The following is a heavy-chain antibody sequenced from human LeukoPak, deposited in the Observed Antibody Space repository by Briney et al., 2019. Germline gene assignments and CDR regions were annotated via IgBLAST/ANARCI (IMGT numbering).Heavy chain of an antibody. CDR3: AKGGGETTVEVSAAGVFQY. Sequence: QSGGSLRLSCGASGFTFSNYIMSWVRQGPGRGLEWISGIRGTTGKTYYADSVKGRFSISRGNSKNTLYLQMDRLRAEDTAVYYCAKGGGETTVEVSAAGVFQYWGQGTLVTVSS. V-gene: IGHV3-23*01. J-gene: IGHJ4*02. D-gene: IGHD4-11*01. CDR1: GFTFSNYI. CDR2: IRGTTGKT.